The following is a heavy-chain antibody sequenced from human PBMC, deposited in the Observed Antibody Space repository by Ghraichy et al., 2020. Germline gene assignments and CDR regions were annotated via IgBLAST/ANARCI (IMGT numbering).Heavy chain of an antibody. CDR1: GGTFSSYA. Sequence: SVKVSCKASGGTFSSYAISWVRQAPGQGLEWMGGIIPIFGTANYAQKFQGRVTITADESTSTAYMELSSLRSEDTAVYYCARFSASRGEYQLPQLFDYWGQGTLVTVSS. CDR3: ARFSASRGEYQLPQLFDY. J-gene: IGHJ4*02. CDR2: IIPIFGTA. D-gene: IGHD2-2*01. V-gene: IGHV1-69*13.